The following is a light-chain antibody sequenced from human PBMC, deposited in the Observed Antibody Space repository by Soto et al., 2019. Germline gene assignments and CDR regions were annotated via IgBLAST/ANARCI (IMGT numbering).Light chain of an antibody. CDR1: QSINGNY. V-gene: IGKV3-20*01. J-gene: IGKJ5*01. CDR2: GTS. Sequence: MTQSPATLSVSPGERATLSCRASQSINGNYLHWYQQKPGQAPRLLIFGTSSRATGIPDRFSGSGSGTDFTLTISRLEPEDFAVFYCQQYGSSITFGQGTRLEIK. CDR3: QQYGSSIT.